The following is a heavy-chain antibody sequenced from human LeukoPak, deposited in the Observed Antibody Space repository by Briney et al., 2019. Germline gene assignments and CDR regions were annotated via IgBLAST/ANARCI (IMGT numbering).Heavy chain of an antibody. J-gene: IGHJ1*01. CDR3: ATSPTQVDCTSTSCREYFPH. D-gene: IGHD2-2*01. V-gene: IGHV4-4*07. Sequence: SETLSLTCSVSGGSINNYYCSWIRQPAGKGLEWIGRFYTAAKTDYNPSLKSRITLSLDTSKNQFSLQLNSVTAADTAVYYCATSPTQVDCTSTSCREYFPHWGQGTLVTVSP. CDR2: FYTAAKT. CDR1: GGSINNYY.